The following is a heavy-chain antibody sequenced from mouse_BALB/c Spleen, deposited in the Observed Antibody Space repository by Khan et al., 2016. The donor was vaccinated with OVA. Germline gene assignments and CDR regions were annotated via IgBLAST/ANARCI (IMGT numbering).Heavy chain of an antibody. J-gene: IGHJ4*01. CDR1: GFTFSSYT. Sequence: EVELVESGGDLVQTGGSLKLSCAASGFTFSSYTMSWVRQTPEKRLEWVAFISNGGSNAYYPDTVKSRFTISRDNAKNTLYLQMSSLKSEDTAMYYCARPSTTEHDYIMDHWGQGTSVTVAS. D-gene: IGHD1-1*01. V-gene: IGHV5-12-2*01. CDR2: ISNGGSNA. CDR3: ARPSTTEHDYIMDH.